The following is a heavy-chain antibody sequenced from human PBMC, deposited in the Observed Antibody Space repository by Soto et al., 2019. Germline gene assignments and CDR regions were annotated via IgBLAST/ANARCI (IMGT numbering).Heavy chain of an antibody. CDR3: ARHVGYDFWSGYYSTYYYYYYMDV. CDR2: IYPGDSDT. D-gene: IGHD3-3*01. J-gene: IGHJ6*03. V-gene: IGHV5-51*01. CDR1: GYSFTSYW. Sequence: PGESLKISCKGSGYSFTSYWIGWVRQMPGKGLEWMGIIYPGDSDTRYSPSFQGQVTISADKSISTAYLQWSSLKASDTAMYYCARHVGYDFWSGYYSTYYYYYYMDVWGKGTTVTVSS.